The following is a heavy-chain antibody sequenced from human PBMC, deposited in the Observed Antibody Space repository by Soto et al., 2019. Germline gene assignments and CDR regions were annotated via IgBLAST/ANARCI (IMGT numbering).Heavy chain of an antibody. V-gene: IGHV5-51*01. CDR1: EYRFSSYW. CDR3: ARQGSNGAYYYHGMDV. D-gene: IGHD2-8*01. CDR2: IYPGDSDT. J-gene: IGHJ6*02. Sequence: PGESLKISCKGSEYRFSSYWIAWVRQMPGKGLEWMGIIYPGDSDTRYSPSFQGQVTFSVDKSNNTAYLQWSSLKASDTAMYYCARQGSNGAYYYHGMDVWGQGTAVTVSS.